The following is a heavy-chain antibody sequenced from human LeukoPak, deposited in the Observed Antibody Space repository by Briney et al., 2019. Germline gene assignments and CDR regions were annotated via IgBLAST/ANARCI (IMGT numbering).Heavy chain of an antibody. J-gene: IGHJ4*02. CDR1: GGTFSSYA. CDR3: ARVRLGILTGCYIFDY. Sequence: SVKVSCKASGGTFSSYAISWVRQAPGQGLEWTGRIIPILGIANYAQKFQGRVTITADKSTSTAYMELSSLRSEDTAVYYCARVRLGILTGCYIFDYWGQGTLVTVSS. V-gene: IGHV1-69*04. CDR2: IIPILGIA. D-gene: IGHD3-9*01.